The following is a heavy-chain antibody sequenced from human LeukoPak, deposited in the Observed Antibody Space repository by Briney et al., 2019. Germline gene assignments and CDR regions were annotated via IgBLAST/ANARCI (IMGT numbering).Heavy chain of an antibody. CDR3: PRQRYSDY. J-gene: IGHJ4*02. V-gene: IGHV3-7*01. D-gene: IGHD1-1*01. CDR1: VFTFSRYW. Sequence: PGGSLRLSCAASVFTFSRYWMTWVRQAPGKGLEWVSNIMEDGSENYYVESVKGRVTISRDNAKNSLYLQLNSLRAEDTAVYFGPRQRYSDYWGQRTLVTVSS. CDR2: IMEDGSEN.